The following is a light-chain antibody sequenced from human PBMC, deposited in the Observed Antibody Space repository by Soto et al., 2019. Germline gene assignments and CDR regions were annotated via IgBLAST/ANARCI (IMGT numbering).Light chain of an antibody. CDR1: QSVSNYY. J-gene: IGKJ1*01. Sequence: EIVLTQSPGTLSLSPGDRATLSCRASQSVSNYYLAWYQQKPGQAPRLLIYDTSSSVTGIPDRFIGSGSGTDFTLTISRLEPEDLAVYYCQHYGSPRTCGQGTKVEIK. V-gene: IGKV3-20*01. CDR3: QHYGSPRT. CDR2: DTS.